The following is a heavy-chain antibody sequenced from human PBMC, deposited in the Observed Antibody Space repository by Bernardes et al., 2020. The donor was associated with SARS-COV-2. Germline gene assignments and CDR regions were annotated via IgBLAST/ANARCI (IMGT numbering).Heavy chain of an antibody. Sequence: GWSLSLSCVGSGFIFTTYSMSWVRQAPGKGLEWLLFISSGGDTIHDADSVRGRFTVSSDDAKNSVYLQMNSLRAEDTAVYYCARGWRENSFDYWGQGALGTVSS. D-gene: IGHD2-15*01. CDR3: ARGWRENSFDY. CDR1: GFIFTTYS. J-gene: IGHJ4*02. CDR2: ISSGGDTI. V-gene: IGHV3-48*01.